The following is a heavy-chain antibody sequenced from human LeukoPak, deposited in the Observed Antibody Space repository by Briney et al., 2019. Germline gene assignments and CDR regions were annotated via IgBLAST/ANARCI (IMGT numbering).Heavy chain of an antibody. D-gene: IGHD3-3*01. J-gene: IGHJ6*03. Sequence: PGGSLRLSCAASGFTFSSYGMSWVRQAPGKGLEWVSAISGSGGSTYYADSVKGRFTISRDNSKNTLYLQMNSLRAEDTAVYYCAGGRYDFWSGYYNRVGNYMDVWGKGTTVTVSS. CDR2: ISGSGGST. V-gene: IGHV3-23*01. CDR1: GFTFSSYG. CDR3: AGGRYDFWSGYYNRVGNYMDV.